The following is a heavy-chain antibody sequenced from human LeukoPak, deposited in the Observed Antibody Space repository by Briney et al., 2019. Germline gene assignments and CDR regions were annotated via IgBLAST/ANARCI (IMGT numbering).Heavy chain of an antibody. CDR2: MNPNSGNT. CDR1: GYTFTSYD. D-gene: IGHD3-9*01. CDR3: ARGRGFDCLLRVGGYYYGMDV. J-gene: IGHJ6*02. Sequence: GASVKVSCKASGYTFTSYDINWVRQATGQGLEWMGWMNPNSGNTGYAQKFQGRVTMTRNTSISTAYMELSSLRSEDTAVYYCARGRGFDCLLRVGGYYYGMDVWGQGTTVTVSS. V-gene: IGHV1-8*01.